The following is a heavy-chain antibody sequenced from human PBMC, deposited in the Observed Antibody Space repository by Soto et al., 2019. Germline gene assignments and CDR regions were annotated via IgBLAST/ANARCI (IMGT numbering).Heavy chain of an antibody. CDR2: MNPNSGNT. J-gene: IGHJ6*03. CDR1: GYTFTSYD. CDR3: ARGVTENYYWYMDV. V-gene: IGHV1-8*01. Sequence: QVQLVQSGAEVKKPGASVKVSCKASGYTFTSYDINWVRQATGQGLEWMGWMNPNSGNTGYAQKFQGRVTMTRNTSINTAYMELSRLRSQDTAVYYCARGVTENYYWYMDVWGKGTTVTVSS.